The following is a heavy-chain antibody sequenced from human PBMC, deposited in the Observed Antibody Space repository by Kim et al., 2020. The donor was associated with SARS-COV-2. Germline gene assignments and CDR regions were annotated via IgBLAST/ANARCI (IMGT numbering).Heavy chain of an antibody. Sequence: GESLKISCKGSGYSFTSYWIGWVRQMPGKGLEWMGIIYPGDSDTRYSPSFQGQVTISADKSISTAYLQWSSLKASDTAMYYCATWGVSGAYSYGYFIFGDAFDIWGQGTMVTVSS. J-gene: IGHJ3*02. CDR1: GYSFTSYW. D-gene: IGHD5-18*01. CDR3: ATWGVSGAYSYGYFIFGDAFDI. V-gene: IGHV5-51*01. CDR2: IYPGDSDT.